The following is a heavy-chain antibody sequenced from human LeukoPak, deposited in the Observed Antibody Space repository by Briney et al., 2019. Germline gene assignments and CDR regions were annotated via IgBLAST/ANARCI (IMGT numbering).Heavy chain of an antibody. CDR3: ASTSCGGDCYSNKQVPPPDY. CDR2: IYYSGST. Sequence: PSETLSLTCTVSGGSISSSSYYWGWIRQPPGKGLEWIGSIYYSGSTYYNPSLKSRVTISVDTSKNQFSLKLSSVTAADTAVYYCASTSCGGDCYSNKQVPPPDYWGQGTLVTVSS. V-gene: IGHV4-39*07. CDR1: GGSISSSSYY. D-gene: IGHD2-21*02. J-gene: IGHJ4*02.